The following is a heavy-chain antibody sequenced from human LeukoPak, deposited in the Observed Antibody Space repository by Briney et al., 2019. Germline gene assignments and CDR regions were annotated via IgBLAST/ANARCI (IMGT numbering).Heavy chain of an antibody. CDR1: AFTVSSNY. Sequence: GGSLSLSCAASAFTVSSNYMSWVRQAPGKGLEWVSFIYSGGSTYYADSVKGRFTISRDNSKNTLYRQMNSLRAEDTAVYYCASSIHSSGWYWGQGTLVTVSS. J-gene: IGHJ4*02. V-gene: IGHV3-66*01. CDR3: ASSIHSSGWY. D-gene: IGHD6-19*01. CDR2: IYSGGST.